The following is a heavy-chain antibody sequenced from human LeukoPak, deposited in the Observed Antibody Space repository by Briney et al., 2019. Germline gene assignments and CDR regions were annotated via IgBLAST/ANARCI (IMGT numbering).Heavy chain of an antibody. D-gene: IGHD3-16*01. CDR2: ISGTTI. CDR1: GFTFSDYY. V-gene: IGHV3-11*04. CDR3: ARGGKRTFDY. Sequence: GGSLRLSCAASGFTFSDYYMSWIRQTPGKGPEWVSYISGTTISYADSVEGRFTISRDNAKNSLYLQMNSLRAEDTAVYYCARGGKRTFDYWGQGTLVTVSS. J-gene: IGHJ4*02.